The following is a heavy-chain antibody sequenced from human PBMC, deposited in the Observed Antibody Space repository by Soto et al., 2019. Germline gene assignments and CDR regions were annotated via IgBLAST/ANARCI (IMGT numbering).Heavy chain of an antibody. V-gene: IGHV1-18*01. J-gene: IGHJ3*02. D-gene: IGHD6-13*01. CDR3: ARDPGYSTTWHQAVDS. Sequence: QVQLVQSGAEVKKPGASVKVSCKASGYTFTSYGISWVRQAPGQGPEWMGRISTYNGNTNYVQRLQVRVTMTTDTSTNTAYMALRRLRYDDTAVYFCARDPGYSTTWHQAVDSWGQGTMVTVSS. CDR2: ISTYNGNT. CDR1: GYTFTSYG.